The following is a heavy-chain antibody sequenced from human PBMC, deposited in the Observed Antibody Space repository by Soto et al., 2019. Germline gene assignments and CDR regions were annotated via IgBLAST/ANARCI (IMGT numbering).Heavy chain of an antibody. CDR1: GFSLSTGGRT. V-gene: IGHV2-5*01. J-gene: IGHJ4*02. CDR3: TLRQDTSRGPIH. Sequence: QITLKESGPTLVKPTQTLTLTCTVSGFSLSTGGRTVGWIRQPPGKAPEWLALSLQYSPSLQSRLTFTKDTSKNQVFLTMTNMDPVDTATYYCTLRQDTSRGPIHWGQGILVTVSS. CDR2: SL. D-gene: IGHD2-2*01.